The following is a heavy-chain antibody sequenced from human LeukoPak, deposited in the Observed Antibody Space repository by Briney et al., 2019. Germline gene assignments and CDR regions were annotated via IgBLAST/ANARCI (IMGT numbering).Heavy chain of an antibody. Sequence: PGGSLRLSCAASGFTFDDYTMHWVRQAPGKGLEWVSLISWDGGSTYYADSVKGRFTISRDNSKNSLYLQMNSLRTEDTALYYCAKVKVEMATMRAYFDYWGQGTLVTVSS. J-gene: IGHJ4*02. V-gene: IGHV3-43*01. CDR2: ISWDGGST. CDR3: AKVKVEMATMRAYFDY. D-gene: IGHD5-24*01. CDR1: GFTFDDYT.